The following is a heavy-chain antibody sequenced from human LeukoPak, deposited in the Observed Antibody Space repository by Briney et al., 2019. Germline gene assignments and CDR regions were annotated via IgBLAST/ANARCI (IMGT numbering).Heavy chain of an antibody. V-gene: IGHV3-30*18. Sequence: PGRSLRLSCAASGFTFSSYGMHWVRQAPGKGLEWVAVTSYDGSNKYYGDSVKGRFTISRDNSKNTLYLQMNSLRAEDTAVYYCAKDRKWLVRWMGMEAFDIWGQGTMVTVSS. J-gene: IGHJ3*02. CDR2: TSYDGSNK. CDR1: GFTFSSYG. D-gene: IGHD6-19*01. CDR3: AKDRKWLVRWMGMEAFDI.